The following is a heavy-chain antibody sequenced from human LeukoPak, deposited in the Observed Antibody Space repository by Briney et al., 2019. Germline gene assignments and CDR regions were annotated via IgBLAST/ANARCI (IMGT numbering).Heavy chain of an antibody. V-gene: IGHV1-2*02. Sequence: ASVKVSCKASGYTFTGYYMHWVRQAPGQGLEWMGCINPNIGGTNYAQKFQGRVTMTRDTSIGTAYMELSRLRSDDMAVYYCARERVSRYYDSSGPFDAFDIWGQGTMVTVSS. CDR1: GYTFTGYY. CDR2: INPNIGGT. CDR3: ARERVSRYYDSSGPFDAFDI. J-gene: IGHJ3*02. D-gene: IGHD3-22*01.